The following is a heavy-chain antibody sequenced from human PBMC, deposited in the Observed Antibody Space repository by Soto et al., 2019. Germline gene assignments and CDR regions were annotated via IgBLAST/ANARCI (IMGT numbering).Heavy chain of an antibody. V-gene: IGHV1-18*04. Sequence: ASVKVSCKASGSTFTSYGISSVRQAPGQGLEWMGWISAYNGNTNYAQKLQGRVTMTTDTSTSTAYMELRSLRSDDTAVYYCARFPEDIVVVPTRSWFDPWGQGTLVTVSS. CDR1: GSTFTSYG. D-gene: IGHD2-2*01. CDR3: ARFPEDIVVVPTRSWFDP. CDR2: ISAYNGNT. J-gene: IGHJ5*02.